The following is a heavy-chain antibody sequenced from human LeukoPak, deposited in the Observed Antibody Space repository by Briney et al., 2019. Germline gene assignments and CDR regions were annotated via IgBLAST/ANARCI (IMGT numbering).Heavy chain of an antibody. CDR2: ISGSGGET. CDR1: RFTFRNYA. CDR3: VKRSRDGYNSPLDN. Sequence: GGSLRLSCAASRFTFRNYAMNWVRQAPGKGLEWVSQISGSGGETYYADSVKGRFTISRDNTENTLYLQMNSLRAEDTAFYCVKRSRDGYNSPLDNWGQGTLVTVSS. J-gene: IGHJ4*02. D-gene: IGHD5-24*01. V-gene: IGHV3-23*01.